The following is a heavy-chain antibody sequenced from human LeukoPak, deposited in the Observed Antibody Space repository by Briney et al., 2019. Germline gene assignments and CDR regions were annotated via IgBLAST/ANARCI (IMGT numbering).Heavy chain of an antibody. D-gene: IGHD2/OR15-2a*01. J-gene: IGHJ4*02. CDR2: IYYSGRT. CDR3: AGHHPRNTVDF. Sequence: SETLSLTCTVSGGSISSSSYYWGWIRQSPGKGLEWIGSIYYSGRTYYNPSLKSRVTMSVDTSKNQFSLKLSSVTAADTAVYYCAGHHPRNTVDFWGQGTLVTVSS. V-gene: IGHV4-39*01. CDR1: GGSISSSSYY.